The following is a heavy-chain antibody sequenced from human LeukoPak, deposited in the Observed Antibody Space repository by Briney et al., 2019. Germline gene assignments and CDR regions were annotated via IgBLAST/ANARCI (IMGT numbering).Heavy chain of an antibody. D-gene: IGHD2-15*01. CDR3: AKNGDRGAYCTGGTCYPYFYYYMDV. CDR1: GFIFSSYD. V-gene: IGHV3-30*02. Sequence: GGSLRLSCAASGFIFSSYDMHWVRQAPGKGLEWVSFIRHDGSNKFYADSMKGRFTISRDNSKNTLYLQMNSLRAEDTAIYYCAKNGDRGAYCTGGTCYPYFYYYMDVWGKGTTVTI. J-gene: IGHJ6*03. CDR2: IRHDGSNK.